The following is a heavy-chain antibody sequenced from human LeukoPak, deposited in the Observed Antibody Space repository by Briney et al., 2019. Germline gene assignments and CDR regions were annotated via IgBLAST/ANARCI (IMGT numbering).Heavy chain of an antibody. V-gene: IGHV3-9*01. CDR3: ARDRGYSYGLFDY. J-gene: IGHJ4*02. CDR1: GFTFDDYA. D-gene: IGHD5-18*01. CDR2: ISWNSGGI. Sequence: GRSLRLSCAASGFTFDDYAMHWVRQAPGKGLEWVSGISWNSGGIGYADSVKGRFTISRDNAKNSLYLQMNSLRAEDTAVYYCARDRGYSYGLFDYWGQGTLVTVSS.